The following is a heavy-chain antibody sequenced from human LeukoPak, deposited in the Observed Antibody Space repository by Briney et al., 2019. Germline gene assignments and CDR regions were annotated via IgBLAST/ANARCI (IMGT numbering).Heavy chain of an antibody. V-gene: IGHV3-23*01. Sequence: GGSLRLSCAASGFTFSSYAMNWVRQAPGKGLEWVSTISGSGVITYHGDSVKGRFTISRDNSKNTLYLQMNSLRAEDTAIYYCAKVAGVGASGGDVFDFWGQGTMVTVSS. CDR3: AKVAGVGASGGDVFDF. CDR2: ISGSGVIT. CDR1: GFTFSSYA. D-gene: IGHD1-26*01. J-gene: IGHJ3*01.